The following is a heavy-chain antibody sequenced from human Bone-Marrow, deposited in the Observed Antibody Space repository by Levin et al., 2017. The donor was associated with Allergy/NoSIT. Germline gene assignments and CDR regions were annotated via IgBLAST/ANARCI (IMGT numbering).Heavy chain of an antibody. D-gene: IGHD5-18*01. V-gene: IGHV4-59*08. Sequence: SETLSLTCTVPGDSISSYFWTWIRQTPGKGLEWIGYMYDSGNTNYNPLFKTRVSISTDAANNQFSLRLSSVTAAATAVYFCARLRGEGQYSTSWLLDSWGQGMLVTVSS. J-gene: IGHJ4*02. CDR2: MYDSGNT. CDR1: GDSISSYF. CDR3: ARLRGEGQYSTSWLLDS.